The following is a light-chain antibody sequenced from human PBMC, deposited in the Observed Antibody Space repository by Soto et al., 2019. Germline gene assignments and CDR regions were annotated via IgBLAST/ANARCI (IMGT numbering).Light chain of an antibody. V-gene: IGKV1-5*01. CDR1: QSIXNW. J-gene: IGKJ5*01. Sequence: DIPVTQSPSTLPASVGDRLTIACRASQSIXNWFGWYQQKPGTAPKLLXYHASTLERGGPSRLSGSGSGTEFTLTISSLQPDYFATYYCLQHDSFTPTFGQGTRLEIK. CDR2: HAS. CDR3: LQHDSFTPT.